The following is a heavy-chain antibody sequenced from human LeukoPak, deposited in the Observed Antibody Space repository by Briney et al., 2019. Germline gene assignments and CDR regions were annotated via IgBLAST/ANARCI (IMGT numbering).Heavy chain of an antibody. Sequence: GGSLRLSCAASGFTFSSYGMHWVRQAPGKGLEWVAVIWYDGSNKYYADSVKGRFTISRDNSKNTLYLQMNSLRAEDTAVYYSARHYGDYFDYWGQATLVTVSS. CDR3: ARHYGDYFDY. D-gene: IGHD4-17*01. J-gene: IGHJ4*02. V-gene: IGHV3-33*01. CDR2: IWYDGSNK. CDR1: GFTFSSYG.